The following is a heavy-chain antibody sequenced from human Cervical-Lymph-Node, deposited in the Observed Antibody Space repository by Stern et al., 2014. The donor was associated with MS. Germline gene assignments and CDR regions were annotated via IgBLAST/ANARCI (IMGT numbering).Heavy chain of an antibody. V-gene: IGHV3-30*04. CDR3: VGAQIGWLRFPIFDS. CDR1: GFTFSHYA. J-gene: IGHJ4*02. CDR2: ISYDGGKT. D-gene: IGHD5-12*01. Sequence: VQLLESGGGVVQPGRSVRLSCAASGFTFSHYAMHWVRQAPGKGLEWVADISYDGGKTDYADSVQGRFTISRDNSKNTLYLQMNSLTIEDTSLYFCVGAQIGWLRFPIFDSWGQGTLVTVSS.